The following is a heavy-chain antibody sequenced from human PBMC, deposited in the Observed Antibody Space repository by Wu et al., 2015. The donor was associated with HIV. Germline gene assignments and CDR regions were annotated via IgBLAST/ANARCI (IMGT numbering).Heavy chain of an antibody. J-gene: IGHJ4*02. D-gene: IGHD2-15*01. CDR1: GGTFDSFA. V-gene: IGHV1-69*13. CDR3: ARNVPLLGQV. Sequence: QVQLIQSGPEMKRPGSSLKVSCKVSGGTFDSFAVGWVRQVPGQGLQWLGGIIPMFKRPNYAGEFEHRLKITVDESSASVYLELRGLKSGDTAFYYCARNVPLLGQVWGQGTLITVSS. CDR2: IIPMFKRP.